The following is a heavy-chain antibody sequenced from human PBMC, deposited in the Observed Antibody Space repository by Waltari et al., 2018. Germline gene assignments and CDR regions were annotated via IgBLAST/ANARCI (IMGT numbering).Heavy chain of an antibody. V-gene: IGHV4-38-2*01. J-gene: IGHJ6*02. D-gene: IGHD3-10*01. Sequence: QVQLQESGPGLVKPSETLSLTCAVSGYSISSGYYWGWIRQPPGTGLEWIGSIYHSGSTYYNPSLKRRVTISVDTSKNQFSLKLSSVTAADTAVYYCARQIVQGVIIYYYYYGMDVWGQGTTVTVSS. CDR1: GYSISSGYY. CDR3: ARQIVQGVIIYYYYYGMDV. CDR2: IYHSGST.